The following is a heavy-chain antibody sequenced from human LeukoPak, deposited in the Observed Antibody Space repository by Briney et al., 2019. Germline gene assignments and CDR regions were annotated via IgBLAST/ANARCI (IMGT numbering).Heavy chain of an antibody. CDR2: ISYDGSNK. Sequence: QPGGSLRLSCAASGFTFSSYGMHWVRQAPGKGLEWVAVISYDGSNKYYADSVKGRFTISRDNSKNTLYLQMNSLRAEDTAVYYCAKDVYGSGSHYYYYYYGMDVWGKGTTVTVSS. D-gene: IGHD3-10*01. CDR3: AKDVYGSGSHYYYYYYGMDV. J-gene: IGHJ6*04. V-gene: IGHV3-30*18. CDR1: GFTFSSYG.